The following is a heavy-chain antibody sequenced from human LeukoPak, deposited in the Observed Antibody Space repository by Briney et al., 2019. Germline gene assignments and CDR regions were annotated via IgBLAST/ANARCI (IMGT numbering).Heavy chain of an antibody. V-gene: IGHV4-59*01. Sequence: SETLSLTCTVSGGSISSYYWSWIRQPPGKGLEWIGYIYYSGSTNYNPSLKSRVTTSVDTSKNQFSLKLSSVTAADTAVYYCARDLSYYYDSSGYFDPWGQGTLVTVSS. CDR2: IYYSGST. J-gene: IGHJ5*02. CDR3: ARDLSYYYDSSGYFDP. D-gene: IGHD3-22*01. CDR1: GGSISSYY.